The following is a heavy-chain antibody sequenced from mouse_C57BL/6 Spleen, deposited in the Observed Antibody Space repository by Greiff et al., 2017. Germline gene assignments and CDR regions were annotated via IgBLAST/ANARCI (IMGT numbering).Heavy chain of an antibody. Sequence: EVKLMESGEGLVKPGGSLKLSCAASGFTFSSYAMSWVRQTPEKRLEWVAYISSGGDYIYYADTVKGRFTISRDNARNTLYLQMSSLKSEDTAMYYCTRGEGDYYYGSSYFDYWGQGTTLTVSS. CDR1: GFTFSSYA. CDR2: ISSGGDYI. V-gene: IGHV5-9-1*02. D-gene: IGHD1-1*01. CDR3: TRGEGDYYYGSSYFDY. J-gene: IGHJ2*01.